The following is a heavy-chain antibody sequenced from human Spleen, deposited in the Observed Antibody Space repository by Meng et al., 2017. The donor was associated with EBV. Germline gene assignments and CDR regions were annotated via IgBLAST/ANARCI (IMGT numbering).Heavy chain of an antibody. CDR1: GYTFTNYD. V-gene: IGHV1-69*01. J-gene: IGHJ4*02. CDR2: LIPMSDAP. D-gene: IGHD3-10*01. Sequence: VQLVQSGAEVKKPGASVKVSCKASGYTFTNYDINWVRQATGQGLEWLGGLIPMSDAPHYAQKFQGRVTITADESTSTHYMHLSGLTSDDTAVYYCASESGRGFTPDYWGQGTLVTVSS. CDR3: ASESGRGFTPDY.